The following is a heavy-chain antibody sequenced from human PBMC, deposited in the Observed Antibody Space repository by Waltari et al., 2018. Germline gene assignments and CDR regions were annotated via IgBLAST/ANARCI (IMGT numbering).Heavy chain of an antibody. CDR1: GYTFTSYA. CDR3: ARDIGYCSGGSCDIYYYYGMDV. CDR2: INAGNGNT. J-gene: IGHJ6*02. Sequence: QVQLVQSGAEVKKPGASVKVSCKASGYTFTSYAMHWVRQAPGQRLEWMGWINAGNGNTKYSQQFQGRVTITRDTSASTAYMELSSLRSEDTAVYYCARDIGYCSGGSCDIYYYYGMDVWGQGTTVTVSS. V-gene: IGHV1-3*01. D-gene: IGHD2-15*01.